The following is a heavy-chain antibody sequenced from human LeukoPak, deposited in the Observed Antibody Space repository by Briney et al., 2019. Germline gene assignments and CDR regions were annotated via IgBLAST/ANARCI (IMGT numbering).Heavy chain of an antibody. CDR2: IYTSGST. J-gene: IGHJ6*03. V-gene: IGHV4-61*02. Sequence: SQTLSLTCTVSGGSISSGSYYWSWIRQPAGKGLEWIGRIYTSGSTNYNPSLKSRVTISVDTSKNQFSLKLSSVTAAYTAVYYCARTVYCSSTSCYHYYYYMDVWGKGTTVTVSS. CDR1: GGSISSGSYY. D-gene: IGHD2-2*01. CDR3: ARTVYCSSTSCYHYYYYMDV.